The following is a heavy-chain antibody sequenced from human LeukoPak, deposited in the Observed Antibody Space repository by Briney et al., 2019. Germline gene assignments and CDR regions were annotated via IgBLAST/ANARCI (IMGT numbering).Heavy chain of an antibody. D-gene: IGHD6-6*01. CDR3: ARGPRSDYYYGMDV. Sequence: ASVKVSCKASGYTFTGYYMHWVRQAPGQGLEWMGWINPNSGGTNYAQKFQGRVTITADKSTSTAYMELSSLRSEDTAVYYCARGPRSDYYYGMDVWGQGTTVTVSS. V-gene: IGHV1-2*02. CDR2: INPNSGGT. CDR1: GYTFTGYY. J-gene: IGHJ6*02.